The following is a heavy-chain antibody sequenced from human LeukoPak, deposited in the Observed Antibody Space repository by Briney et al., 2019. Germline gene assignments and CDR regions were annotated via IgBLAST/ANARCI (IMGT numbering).Heavy chain of an antibody. CDR1: GYTFTSYY. Sequence: ASVKVSCKASGYTFTSYYMHWVRQAPGQGLEWMGIINPSGGSTSYAQKFQGRVTMTRDTSTSTVYMELSSLRSEDMAVYYCAREQRWLLDAFDIWGQGTMVTVSS. CDR2: INPSGGST. CDR3: AREQRWLLDAFDI. V-gene: IGHV1-46*01. J-gene: IGHJ3*02. D-gene: IGHD5-24*01.